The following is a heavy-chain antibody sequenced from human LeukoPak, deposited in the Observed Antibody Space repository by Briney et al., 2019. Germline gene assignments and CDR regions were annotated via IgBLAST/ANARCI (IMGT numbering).Heavy chain of an antibody. Sequence: ASVKVSCKPSGYTFTSYYMHWVRQAPGQGLEWMGIINPSGGDTSYAQKFQGRVTTTRDPSTSTVYMEVVSLRPEDTAVYYCARGCRVVPGVHNVGMTSYYNDMDVWGQGTTVTVSS. D-gene: IGHD2-2*01. CDR1: GYTFTSYY. CDR3: ARGCRVVPGVHNVGMTSYYNDMDV. CDR2: INPSGGDT. V-gene: IGHV1-46*01. J-gene: IGHJ6*02.